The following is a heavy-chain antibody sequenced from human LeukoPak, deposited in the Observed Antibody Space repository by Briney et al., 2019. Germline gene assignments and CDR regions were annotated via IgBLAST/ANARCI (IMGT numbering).Heavy chain of an antibody. J-gene: IGHJ4*02. CDR1: GFTFSNAW. V-gene: IGHV3-15*01. CDR3: TTDLRGGIVEGGDY. D-gene: IGHD2-15*01. CDR2: IKSKTDGGTT. Sequence: GGSLRLSCAASGFTFSNAWMSWVRQAPGKGLEWVGRIKSKTDGGTTDYAAPVKGRFTISRDDSKNTLYLQMNSLKTEDTAVYYCTTDLRGGIVEGGDYWGQGTLVTVSS.